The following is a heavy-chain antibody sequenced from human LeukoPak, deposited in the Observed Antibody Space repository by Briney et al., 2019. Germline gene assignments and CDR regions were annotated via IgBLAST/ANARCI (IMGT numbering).Heavy chain of an antibody. Sequence: GESLKISCKGSGYTFTNYCIGWVRQMPGKGLEFMGIIYPGDSDTRYSPSFQAQVTISVDKSINTAYLQWSSLKASDSAMYYCARAGYSNRWDGVDYWGQGTLVTVSS. D-gene: IGHD2/OR15-2a*01. J-gene: IGHJ4*02. CDR1: GYTFTNYC. CDR2: IYPGDSDT. CDR3: ARAGYSNRWDGVDY. V-gene: IGHV5-51*01.